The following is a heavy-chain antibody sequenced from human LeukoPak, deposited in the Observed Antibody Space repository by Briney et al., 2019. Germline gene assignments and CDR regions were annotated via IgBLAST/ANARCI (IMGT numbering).Heavy chain of an antibody. Sequence: GGSLRLSCAASGFNFIDYSMNWVSQAPGKGLEWISYIGISSGNTKYADSVKGRFTISRDKARNSLYLQMNSLRVEDTAVYYCARDHRYAFENWGHGTLVTVSS. CDR2: IGISSGNT. J-gene: IGHJ4*01. CDR1: GFNFIDYS. CDR3: ARDHRYAFEN. V-gene: IGHV3-48*01. D-gene: IGHD5-12*01.